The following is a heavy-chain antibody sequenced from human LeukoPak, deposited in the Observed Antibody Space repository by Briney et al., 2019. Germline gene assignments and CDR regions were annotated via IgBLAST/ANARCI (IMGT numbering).Heavy chain of an antibody. V-gene: IGHV3-74*01. CDR1: GFTFSSYW. D-gene: IGHD3-9*01. CDR3: ARDPTLYFDWLPLYYSYGMDV. CDR2: INSDGRST. Sequence: GGSLRLSCAASGFTFSSYWMHWVRQAPGKGLVWVSRINSDGRSTSYADSVKGRFTISRDNAKNTLYLQMNSLRAEDTAVYYCARDPTLYFDWLPLYYSYGMDVWGQGTTVTVPS. J-gene: IGHJ6*02.